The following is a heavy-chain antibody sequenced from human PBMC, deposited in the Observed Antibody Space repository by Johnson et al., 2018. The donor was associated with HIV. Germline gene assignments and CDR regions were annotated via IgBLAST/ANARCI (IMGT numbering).Heavy chain of an antibody. CDR1: RIFFDAPG. J-gene: IGHJ3*02. V-gene: IGHV3-20*04. CDR2: LTCSGGRT. D-gene: IGHD4-11*01. Sequence: VPLVASGGGVVRPGGSLRLSCAASRIFFDAPGMSGVRQRPGTGLEWVSGLTCSGGRTGYSDSVKGRFTISRDSSKNMLYLQMNSLRTEDTAVYYCGRDINYSNYVTDAFDIWGQGTVVTVSS. CDR3: GRDINYSNYVTDAFDI.